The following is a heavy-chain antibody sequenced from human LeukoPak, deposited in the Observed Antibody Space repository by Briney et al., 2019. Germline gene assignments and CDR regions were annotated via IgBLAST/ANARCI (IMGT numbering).Heavy chain of an antibody. CDR1: GFAFDAHA. CDR3: AKRSGSPHNFDY. J-gene: IGHJ4*02. CDR2: ISGDGGTT. Sequence: GGSLRLSCAASGFAFDAHAMNWVRQAPGKPLEWVPLISGDGGTTHYADSVRGRFTISRDNSGNSLYLQMKSLTTEDTALYYCAKRSGSPHNFDYWGRGTLVTVSS. V-gene: IGHV3-43*02. D-gene: IGHD1-14*01.